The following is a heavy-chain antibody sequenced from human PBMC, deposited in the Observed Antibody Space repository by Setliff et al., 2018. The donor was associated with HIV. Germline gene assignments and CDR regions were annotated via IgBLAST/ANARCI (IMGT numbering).Heavy chain of an antibody. CDR3: ASEGARCTSVRCYTPDY. Sequence: ASVKVSCKASGYTFTSYILHWVRQAAGQGLEWVGRIAPSSGGIHYAQKFQDRVTMTRDTSTSTVYMDLSRLRSEDTAVYDCASEGARCTSVRCYTPDYWGQGTLVTVSS. D-gene: IGHD2-2*02. CDR1: GYTFTSYI. V-gene: IGHV1-46*01. J-gene: IGHJ4*02. CDR2: IAPSSGGI.